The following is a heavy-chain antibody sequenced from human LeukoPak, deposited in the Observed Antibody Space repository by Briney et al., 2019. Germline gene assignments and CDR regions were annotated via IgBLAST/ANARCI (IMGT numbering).Heavy chain of an antibody. CDR2: IYYSGST. Sequence: SETLSLTCTVSGGSISSSSYYWGWIRQPPGKGLEWIGSIYYSGSTYYNPSLKSRVTISVDTCKNQFSLKLSSVTAADTAVYYCAGTSGNDAFDIWGQGTMVTVSS. J-gene: IGHJ3*02. CDR1: GGSISSSSYY. V-gene: IGHV4-39*01. CDR3: AGTSGNDAFDI. D-gene: IGHD3-10*01.